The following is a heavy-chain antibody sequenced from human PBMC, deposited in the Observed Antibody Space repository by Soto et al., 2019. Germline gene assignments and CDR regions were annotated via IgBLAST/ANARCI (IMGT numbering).Heavy chain of an antibody. J-gene: IGHJ4*02. D-gene: IGHD6-13*01. Sequence: QVQLQDSGPGLVKPSETLSLTGTVSGGSFSTYYWSWIRQPPGKGLELIGYINYSGRTNYNPSLKRRVTLSLDTSKHQFSLKLRSVTAAATAGLYGERYAGCSWCEYWGQGTLDTVAS. CDR1: GGSFSTYY. CDR3: ERYAGCSWCEY. CDR2: INYSGRT. V-gene: IGHV4-59*01.